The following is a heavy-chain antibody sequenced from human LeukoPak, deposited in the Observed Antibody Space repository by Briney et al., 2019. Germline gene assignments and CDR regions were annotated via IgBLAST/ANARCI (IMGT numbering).Heavy chain of an antibody. V-gene: IGHV3-9*01. J-gene: IGHJ4*02. CDR1: GFTFDDYA. CDR2: ISWNSGSI. Sequence: GRSLRLSCAASGFTFDDYAMHWVRQAPGKGLEWVSGISWNSGSIGYADSVKGRFTISRDNAKNSLYLQMNSLRAEDTALYYCARDLTYSSPSGFDYWGQGTLVTVSS. CDR3: ARDLTYSSPSGFDY. D-gene: IGHD6-6*01.